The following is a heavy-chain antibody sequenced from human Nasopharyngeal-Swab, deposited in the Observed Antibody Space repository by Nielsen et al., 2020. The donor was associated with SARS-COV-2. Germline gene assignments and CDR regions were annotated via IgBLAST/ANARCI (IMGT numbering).Heavy chain of an antibody. CDR2: IYYSGST. CDR3: ARVAVVVSYYYYGMDV. Sequence: GSLRLSWTVSGGSISSSSYYWGWIRQPPGKGLEWIGSIYYSGSTYYNPSLKSRVTISVDTSKNQFSLKLSSVTAADTAVYYCARVAVVVSYYYYGMDVWGQGTTVTVSS. CDR1: GGSISSSSYY. D-gene: IGHD2-15*01. J-gene: IGHJ6*02. V-gene: IGHV4-39*07.